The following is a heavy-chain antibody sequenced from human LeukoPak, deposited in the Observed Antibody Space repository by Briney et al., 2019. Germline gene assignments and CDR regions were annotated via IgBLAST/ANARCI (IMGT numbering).Heavy chain of an antibody. V-gene: IGHV3-23*01. Sequence: GGSLRLSCAASGFTFSSYAMSWVRQAPGKGLEWVSAISGSGGSTYYADSVKGRFIISRDNSQNRLFLQVNSLRVEDTAVYYCAKGLGEFASAPDSWGQGTLVTVSS. J-gene: IGHJ5*01. CDR3: AKGLGEFASAPDS. CDR2: ISGSGGST. CDR1: GFTFSSYA.